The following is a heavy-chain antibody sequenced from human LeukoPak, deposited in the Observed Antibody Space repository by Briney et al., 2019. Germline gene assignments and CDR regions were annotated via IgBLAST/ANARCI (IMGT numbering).Heavy chain of an antibody. D-gene: IGHD2-15*01. CDR3: AKSVIAATNDAFDI. CDR2: INPNSGGT. V-gene: IGHV1-2*02. J-gene: IGHJ3*02. Sequence: ASVKVSCKASGYTFTGYYVHWVRQAPGQGLEWMGWINPNSGGTNYAQKFQGRVTMTRDTSISTAYMELSRLRSDDTAVYYCAKSVIAATNDAFDIWGQGTMVTVSS. CDR1: GYTFTGYY.